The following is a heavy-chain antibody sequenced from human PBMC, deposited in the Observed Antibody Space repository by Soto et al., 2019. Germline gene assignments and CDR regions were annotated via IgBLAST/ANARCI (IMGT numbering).Heavy chain of an antibody. Sequence: SETLSLTCAVSGGSISSGGYSWSWIRQPPGKGLEWIGYIYHSGSTYYNPSLKSRVTISVDRSKNQFSLKLSSVTAADTAVHYCARLMGYYFDYWGQGTLVTVSS. CDR3: ARLMGYYFDY. CDR2: IYHSGST. V-gene: IGHV4-30-2*01. CDR1: GGSISSGGYS. J-gene: IGHJ4*02. D-gene: IGHD3-16*01.